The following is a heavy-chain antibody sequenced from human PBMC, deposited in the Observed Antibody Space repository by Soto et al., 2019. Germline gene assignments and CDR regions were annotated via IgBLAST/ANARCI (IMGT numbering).Heavy chain of an antibody. CDR1: GFSLSTNGVG. V-gene: IGHV2-5*02. Sequence: QITLKESGPPLVKPTQTLTLTCTFSGFSLSTNGVGVGWIRQPPGKALEWLALIYWDDDKHYSPSLKSRLTITKDTSKNQVVLTMTNMDPVDTGTYYCAYVEATVTKVWGQGTLVTVSA. D-gene: IGHD4-17*01. CDR2: IYWDDDK. J-gene: IGHJ4*02. CDR3: AYVEATVTKV.